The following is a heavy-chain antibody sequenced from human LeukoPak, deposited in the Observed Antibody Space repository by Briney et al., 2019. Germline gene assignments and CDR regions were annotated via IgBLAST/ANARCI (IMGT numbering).Heavy chain of an antibody. J-gene: IGHJ4*02. CDR1: GDSFSSNSAA. V-gene: IGHV6-1*01. Sequence: SQTLSLTCAISGDSFSSNSAAWDWVRQSPSRGLEWLGRTYYRSNLNDDYAVPVKSRITINPDTSKNQFSLQLNSVTPEDTAVYYCARWGPGYFDYWGQGILVIVSS. CDR2: TYYRSNLND. D-gene: IGHD3-16*01. CDR3: ARWGPGYFDY.